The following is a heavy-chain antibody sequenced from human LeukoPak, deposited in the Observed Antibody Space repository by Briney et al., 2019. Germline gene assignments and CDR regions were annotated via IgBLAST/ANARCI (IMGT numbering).Heavy chain of an antibody. J-gene: IGHJ4*02. D-gene: IGHD6-19*01. V-gene: IGHV3-53*01. CDR2: IYSGGST. CDR1: GFTVSSNY. Sequence: GGSLRLSCAASGFTVSSNYMSWVRQAPGKGLEWVSVIYSGGSTYYADSVKGRFTISRDNSKNTLYLQMNSLRAEDTAVYYCARAGFYSVAGSPPYYFDYWGQGTLVTVSS. CDR3: ARAGFYSVAGSPPYYFDY.